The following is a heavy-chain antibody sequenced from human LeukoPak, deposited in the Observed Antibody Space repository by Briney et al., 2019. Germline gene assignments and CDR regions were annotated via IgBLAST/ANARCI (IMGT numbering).Heavy chain of an antibody. Sequence: NPSETLSLTCAVYGGSFSGYYWSWIRQPPGKGLEWIGEINHSGSTNYNPSLKSRVTISVDTSKNQFSLKLSSVTAADTAVYYCARGRRIAVAGRPRRRWFDPWGQGTLVTVSS. J-gene: IGHJ5*02. CDR2: INHSGST. CDR1: GGSFSGYY. D-gene: IGHD6-19*01. V-gene: IGHV4-34*01. CDR3: ARGRRIAVAGRPRRRWFDP.